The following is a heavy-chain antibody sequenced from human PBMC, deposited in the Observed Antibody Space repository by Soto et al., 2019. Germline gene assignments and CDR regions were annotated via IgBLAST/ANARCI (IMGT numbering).Heavy chain of an antibody. D-gene: IGHD4-17*01. J-gene: IGHJ4*02. CDR1: GGTFSSYT. Sequence: ASVKVSCKASGGTFSSYTISWVRQAPGQGLEWMGIINPSGGSTSYAQKFQGRVTMTRDTSTSTVYMELSSLRSEDTAVYYCAREYGDYAFDYWGQGTLVTVSS. CDR3: AREYGDYAFDY. V-gene: IGHV1-46*01. CDR2: INPSGGST.